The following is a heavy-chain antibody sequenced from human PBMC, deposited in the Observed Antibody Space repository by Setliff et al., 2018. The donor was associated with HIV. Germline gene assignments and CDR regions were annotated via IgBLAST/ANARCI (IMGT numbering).Heavy chain of an antibody. CDR3: AREGDFGYAAGRHLDS. CDR2: INPSGGST. D-gene: IGHD2-21*01. CDR1: GYTFTSYY. Sequence: ASVKVSCKAFGYTFTSYYMHWVRQAPGQGLEWMGIINPSGGSTSYAQKFQGRVTITADESTNIAHMELSSLTFEDTAVYYCAREGDFGYAAGRHLDSWGQGTLVTVSS. J-gene: IGHJ4*02. V-gene: IGHV1-46*01.